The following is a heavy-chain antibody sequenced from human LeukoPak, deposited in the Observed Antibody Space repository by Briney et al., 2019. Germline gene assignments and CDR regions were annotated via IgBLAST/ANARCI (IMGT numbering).Heavy chain of an antibody. D-gene: IGHD6-13*01. J-gene: IGHJ4*02. V-gene: IGHV3-23*01. CDR3: AKDRGSPGYSSSWYYFDY. CDR2: VTSRGGT. CDR1: GFILSSHG. Sequence: GGSLRLSCAASGFILSSHGMSWVRQAPGKRLEWVSTVTSRGGTDYTDSVKGRFIISRDNSKNTLLLQMNSLRAEDTAVYYCAKDRGSPGYSSSWYYFDYWGQGTLVTVSS.